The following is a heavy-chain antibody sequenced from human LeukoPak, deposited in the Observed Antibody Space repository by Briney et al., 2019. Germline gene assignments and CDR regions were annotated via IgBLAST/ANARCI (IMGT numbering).Heavy chain of an antibody. Sequence: GGSLRLSCAGSGYIFSSYAMTWVRQAPGKGLEWVAVISYDGSNKYYADSVKGRFTISRDSSKNTLYLQMNSLRAEDTAVYYCAKEYTLDYWGQGTLVTVSS. CDR1: GYIFSSYA. J-gene: IGHJ4*02. CDR2: ISYDGSNK. CDR3: AKEYTLDY. D-gene: IGHD2-2*02. V-gene: IGHV3-30-3*01.